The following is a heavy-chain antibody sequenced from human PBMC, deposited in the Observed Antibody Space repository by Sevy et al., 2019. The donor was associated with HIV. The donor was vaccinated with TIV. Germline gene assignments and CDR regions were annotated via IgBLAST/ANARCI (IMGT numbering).Heavy chain of an antibody. D-gene: IGHD6-6*01. CDR2: ISWNSGSI. Sequence: GGSLRLSCAASGFIFDDYAMHWVRQAPGKGLEWVSGISWNSGSIGYADSVKGRFTISRDNAKNSLYLQMNSLRAEDTALYYCAKEIDSGACSSSSRGADYWGQGTLVTVSS. CDR3: AKEIDSGACSSSSRGADY. J-gene: IGHJ4*02. V-gene: IGHV3-9*01. CDR1: GFIFDDYA.